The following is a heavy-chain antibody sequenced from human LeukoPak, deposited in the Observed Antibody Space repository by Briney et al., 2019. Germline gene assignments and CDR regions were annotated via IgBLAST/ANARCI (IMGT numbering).Heavy chain of an antibody. Sequence: PGGSLRLSCAASGFSFDDYAMHWVRQAPGKGLEWVGGVSWHSAYIGYADSVKGRFTMSRDNAKKSLYLQMDSLRAEDTALYYCVKDEIVRVTGGAMDVWGQGTTVTVAS. D-gene: IGHD3-10*01. CDR2: VSWHSAYI. J-gene: IGHJ6*02. V-gene: IGHV3-9*01. CDR3: VKDEIVRVTGGAMDV. CDR1: GFSFDDYA.